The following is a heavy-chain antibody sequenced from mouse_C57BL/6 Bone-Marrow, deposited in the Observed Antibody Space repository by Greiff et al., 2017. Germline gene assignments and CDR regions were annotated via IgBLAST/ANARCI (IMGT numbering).Heavy chain of an antibody. D-gene: IGHD2-3*01. CDR1: GFNIKDDY. CDR2: IDPEIGDT. V-gene: IGHV14-4*01. CDR3: SSFDGNYFDF. Sequence: EVQLVESGAELVRPGASVKLSCTASGFNIKDDYIHWVKQRPEQGLEWIGWIDPEIGDTGYASKFQGKATITSDTSSNTAYLQLSSLTSEDTAVYYCSSFDGNYFDFWGQGTPLTVAS. J-gene: IGHJ2*01.